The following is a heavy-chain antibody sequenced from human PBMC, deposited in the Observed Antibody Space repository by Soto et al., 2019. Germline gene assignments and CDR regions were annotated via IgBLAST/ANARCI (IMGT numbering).Heavy chain of an antibody. D-gene: IGHD6-13*01. CDR2: ISGSGIST. V-gene: IGHV3-23*01. Sequence: GGSLRLSCAASGFTVSSYAMDWVRQAPGKGLEWVSAISGSGISTYYADSVKGRFTISRDTSRNTLYLQMNSLRAEDTAVYYCAKGGSSSWYTYLDRWGQGTLVTVSS. CDR3: AKGGSSSWYTYLDR. J-gene: IGHJ4*02. CDR1: GFTVSSYA.